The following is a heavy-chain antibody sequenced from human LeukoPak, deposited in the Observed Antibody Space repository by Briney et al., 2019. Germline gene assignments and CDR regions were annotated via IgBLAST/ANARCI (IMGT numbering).Heavy chain of an antibody. J-gene: IGHJ6*03. V-gene: IGHV3-21*01. CDR2: ISSSSSYI. D-gene: IGHD2-8*02. Sequence: GGSLRLSCAASGFAFSSYSMNWVRQASGKGLEWVSSISSSSSYIYYADSVKGRFTISRDNAKNSLYLQMNSLRVEDTAVYFCASRYCTGVNCFAASYMCMDVWGKGTTVTVSS. CDR1: GFAFSSYS. CDR3: ASRYCTGVNCFAASYMCMDV.